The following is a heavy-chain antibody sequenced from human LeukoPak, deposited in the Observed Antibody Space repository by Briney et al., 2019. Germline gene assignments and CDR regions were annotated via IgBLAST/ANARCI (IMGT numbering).Heavy chain of an antibody. V-gene: IGHV3-48*03. CDR2: ISSSGRTI. Sequence: GRCLRLSCAASGFTVTSNYTNWVRQAPGKGLEWVSYISSSGRTIYYADSVKRRFTISRDNAKNSLYLQMNSLRAEDAAVYYCAREPPPYYYDSSGYYPMSSWGQGTLVTVSS. CDR1: GFTVTSNY. CDR3: AREPPPYYYDSSGYYPMSS. J-gene: IGHJ5*02. D-gene: IGHD3-22*01.